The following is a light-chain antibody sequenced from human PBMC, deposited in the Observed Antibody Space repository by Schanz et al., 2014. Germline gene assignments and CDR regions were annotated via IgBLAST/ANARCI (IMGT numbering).Light chain of an antibody. CDR1: SSDVGSYKL. J-gene: IGLJ3*02. CDR3: SSCTTTITRV. V-gene: IGLV2-14*02. CDR2: EGS. Sequence: QSALTQPASVSGSPGQSITISCTGTSSDVGSYKLVSWYQQHPGKAPKLMIYEGSKRPSGVSNRFSGSKSTNTAALIISGXXAEDEADYYSSSCTTTITRVFGGGTKLTVL.